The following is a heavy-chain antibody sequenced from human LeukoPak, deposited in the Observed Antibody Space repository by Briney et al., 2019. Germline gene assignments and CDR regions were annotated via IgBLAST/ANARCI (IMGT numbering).Heavy chain of an antibody. V-gene: IGHV4-31*11. CDR1: GGSFSGYY. CDR2: IYYTGVT. Sequence: PSETLSLTCAVYGGSFSGYYWSWIRQHPGKGLEWIGYIYYTGVTSYNPSLKSRVTMSVDTSMNQVSLKLSSLTAADTAVYYCAASSGVTLGRFWGQGTLVTVSS. D-gene: IGHD3-16*01. CDR3: AASSGVTLGRF. J-gene: IGHJ4*02.